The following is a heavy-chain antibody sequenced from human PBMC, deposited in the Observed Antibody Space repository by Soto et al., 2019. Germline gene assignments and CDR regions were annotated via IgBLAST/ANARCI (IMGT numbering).Heavy chain of an antibody. CDR2: IYHSGST. J-gene: IGHJ5*02. CDR1: GGSISSSNW. Sequence: SETLSLTCAVSGGSISSSNWWGWVRQPPGKGLEWIGEIYHSGSTNYNPSLKSRVTISVDKSKNQFSLKLSSVTAADTAVYYCARDPDYSTANWFDPWGQGTLVTVSS. CDR3: ARDPDYSTANWFDP. V-gene: IGHV4-4*02. D-gene: IGHD6-13*01.